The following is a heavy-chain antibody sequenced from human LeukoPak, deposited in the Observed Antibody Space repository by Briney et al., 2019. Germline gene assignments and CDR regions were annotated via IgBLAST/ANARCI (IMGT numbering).Heavy chain of an antibody. CDR2: ISGSGGST. CDR1: GFTFSSYA. Sequence: GGSLRLSCAASGFTFSSYAMSWVRQAPGKGLEWVSAISGSGGSTYYADSVKGRFTISRDNSKNTLYLQMNSLRAEDTAVYYCASTTPYCSGGSCYSLPYYYYMDVWGKGTTVTVSS. J-gene: IGHJ6*03. D-gene: IGHD2-15*01. CDR3: ASTTPYCSGGSCYSLPYYYYMDV. V-gene: IGHV3-23*01.